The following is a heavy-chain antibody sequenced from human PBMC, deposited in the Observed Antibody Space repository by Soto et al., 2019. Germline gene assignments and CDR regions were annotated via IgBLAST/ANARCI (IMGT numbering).Heavy chain of an antibody. CDR3: ARYKSYAIDY. J-gene: IGHJ4*02. V-gene: IGHV4-59*01. Sequence: SETLSLTCTVSGTSISSYYWSWIRQPPGKGLEWIANIHYSGTTNYNPSLASRVTPSVDTSKNQFSLKMTSVTAADRAMYFCARYKSYAIDYWGRGTLVTVS. CDR2: IHYSGTT. CDR1: GTSISSYY. D-gene: IGHD2-8*01.